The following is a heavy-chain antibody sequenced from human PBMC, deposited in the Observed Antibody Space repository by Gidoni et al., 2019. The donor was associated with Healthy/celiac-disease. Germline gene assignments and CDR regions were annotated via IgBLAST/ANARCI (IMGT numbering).Heavy chain of an antibody. J-gene: IGHJ3*02. CDR1: GGSISSSNW. V-gene: IGHV4-4*02. D-gene: IGHD2-15*01. CDR2: IYHSGST. Sequence: QVQLQESGPGLVKPSGTLSLTCAVSGGSISSSNWWSWVRQPPGKGLEWIGEIYHSGSTNYHPSLKSRVTISVDKSKNQFSLKLSSVTAADTAVYYCASPLGYCSGGSCSDAFDIWGQGTMVTVSS. CDR3: ASPLGYCSGGSCSDAFDI.